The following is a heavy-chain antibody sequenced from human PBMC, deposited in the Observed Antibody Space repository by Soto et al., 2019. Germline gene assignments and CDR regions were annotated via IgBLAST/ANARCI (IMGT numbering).Heavy chain of an antibody. CDR3: ARDLQIGYDFWSGYYTEWFDP. CDR2: IYYSGST. J-gene: IGHJ5*02. Sequence: SETLSLTCTVSGGSISSSSYYWGWIRQPPGKGLEWFGSIYYSGSTYYNPSLKSRVTISVDTSKNQFSLKLSSVTAADTAVYYCARDLQIGYDFWSGYYTEWFDPWGQGTLVTVSS. CDR1: GGSISSSSYY. D-gene: IGHD3-3*01. V-gene: IGHV4-39*02.